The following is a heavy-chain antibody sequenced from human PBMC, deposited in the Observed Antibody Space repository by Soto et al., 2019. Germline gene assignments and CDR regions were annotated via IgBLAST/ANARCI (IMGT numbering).Heavy chain of an antibody. J-gene: IGHJ5*02. CDR2: IIPIFGTA. Sequence: QVQLVQSGAEVKKPGSSVKVSCKASGGTFSSYAISWVRQAPGQGLEWMGGIIPIFGTANYAQKCQGRVTITADESTSTAYMELSSMRSEDTAVYYCARSPDGYENKNWFDPWGQGTLVTVSS. V-gene: IGHV1-69*01. D-gene: IGHD5-12*01. CDR3: ARSPDGYENKNWFDP. CDR1: GGTFSSYA.